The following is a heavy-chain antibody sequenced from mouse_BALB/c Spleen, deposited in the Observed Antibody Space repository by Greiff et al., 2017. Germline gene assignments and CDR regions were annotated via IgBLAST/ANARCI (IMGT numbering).Heavy chain of an antibody. D-gene: IGHD2-4*01. CDR1: GYSFTGYY. V-gene: IGHV1-31*01. J-gene: IGHJ1*01. CDR3: ARSGDYDRYWYFDV. CDR2: INPYNGAT. Sequence: EVQLQESGPELVKPGASVKISCKASGYSFTGYYMHWVKQSHVKSLEWIGRINPYNGATSYNQNFKDKASLTVDKSSSTAYMELHSLTSEDSAVYYCARSGDYDRYWYFDVWGAGTTVTVSS.